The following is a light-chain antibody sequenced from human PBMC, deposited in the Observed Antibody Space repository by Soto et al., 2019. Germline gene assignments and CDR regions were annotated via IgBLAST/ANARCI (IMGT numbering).Light chain of an antibody. J-gene: IGKJ1*01. CDR3: QYYDSFRT. V-gene: IGKV3-20*01. CDR2: GAS. CDR1: QSVDSTY. Sequence: EIVLTHSPGTLALSPGEGAALSRSASQSVDSTYLTWYQQKPGQAPRLLIYGASGRATGIPDRFSGSGSGTDFTLTISRLEPEDFAVYFCQYYDSFRTFGQGTKV.